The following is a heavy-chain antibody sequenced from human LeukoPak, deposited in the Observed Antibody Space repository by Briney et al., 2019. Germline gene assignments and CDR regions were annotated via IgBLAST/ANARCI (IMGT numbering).Heavy chain of an antibody. CDR3: ARQPNYGDYFDY. Sequence: PSETLSLTCTVSGGSISSYYWSWIRQPPGKGLEWIGYIYYSGSTNYNPSLKRLVTISVDTSKNQFSLKLSSVTAADTAVYYCARQPNYGDYFDYWGQGTLVTVSS. J-gene: IGHJ4*02. V-gene: IGHV4-59*08. CDR1: GGSISSYY. CDR2: IYYSGST. D-gene: IGHD4-17*01.